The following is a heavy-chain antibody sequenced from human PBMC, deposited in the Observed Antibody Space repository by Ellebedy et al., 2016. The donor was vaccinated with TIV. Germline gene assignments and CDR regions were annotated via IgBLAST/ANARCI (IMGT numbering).Heavy chain of an antibody. J-gene: IGHJ4*02. CDR1: GFTFSDYY. CDR3: ARDTTVTTTDEYFDY. D-gene: IGHD4-17*01. Sequence: GGSLRLXXAASGFTFSDYYMSWIRQAPGKGLEWVSNISSSGSTIYYADSVKGRFTISRDNAKNSLYLQMNSLRAEDTAVYYCARDTTVTTTDEYFDYWGQGTLVTVSS. V-gene: IGHV3-11*01. CDR2: ISSSGSTI.